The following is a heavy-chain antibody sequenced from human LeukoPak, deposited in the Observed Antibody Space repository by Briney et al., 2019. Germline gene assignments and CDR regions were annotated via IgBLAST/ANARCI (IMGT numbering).Heavy chain of an antibody. CDR3: TRLSDCTNGVCAIN. Sequence: AGGSLTLSCAASGFTFSGSAMHWVRQASGKGLEWVGRIRSKANSHTTAYAAPVKGRFTISRDDSKNTAYLQMNSLKTEDTAVYYCTRLSDCTNGVCAINWGQGTLVTVSS. CDR2: IRSKANSHTT. D-gene: IGHD2-8*01. J-gene: IGHJ4*02. V-gene: IGHV3-73*01. CDR1: GFTFSGSA.